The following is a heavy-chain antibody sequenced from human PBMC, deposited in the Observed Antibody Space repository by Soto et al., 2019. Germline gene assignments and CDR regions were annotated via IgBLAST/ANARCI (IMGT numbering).Heavy chain of an antibody. Sequence: PSETLSLTCTVSGGSVSSGDYYWSWIRQPPGKGLEWIGYIYYSGSTYYNPSLKSRVTISVDTSKNQFSLKLSSVTAADTAVYYCARGPGITIFGVVIIGDYYYYGMDVWGQGTTVTVSS. CDR3: ARGPGITIFGVVIIGDYYYYGMDV. CDR1: GGSVSSGDYY. V-gene: IGHV4-30-4*01. D-gene: IGHD3-3*01. J-gene: IGHJ6*02. CDR2: IYYSGST.